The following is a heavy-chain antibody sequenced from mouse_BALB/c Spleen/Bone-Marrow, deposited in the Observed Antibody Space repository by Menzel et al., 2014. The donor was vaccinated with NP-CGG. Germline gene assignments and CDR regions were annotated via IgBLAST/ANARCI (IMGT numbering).Heavy chain of an antibody. CDR2: ILPGSGST. CDR1: GYTFSSYW. D-gene: IGHD1-1*01. J-gene: IGHJ2*01. CDR3: AREDYYGNSYFDY. Sequence: QVQLQQPGAELMKPGASVKISCKATGYTFSSYWIEWVKQRPGHGLEWIGEILPGSGSTIYNEKFKGKATFTADTSSNTAYMQLSSLTSEDSAVYYCAREDYYGNSYFDYWGQGTTLTVSS. V-gene: IGHV1-9*01.